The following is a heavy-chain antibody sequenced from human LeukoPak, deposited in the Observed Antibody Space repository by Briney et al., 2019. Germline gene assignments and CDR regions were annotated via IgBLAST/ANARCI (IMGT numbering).Heavy chain of an antibody. D-gene: IGHD4-23*01. CDR2: INHSGGT. CDR3: ARGGGTTGGGNSVLGY. CDR1: GFTFSSYE. J-gene: IGHJ4*02. V-gene: IGHV4-34*01. Sequence: GSLRLSCAASGFTFSSYEMNWVRQPPGKGLEWIGEINHSGGTNYNPSLKSRVTISVDTSKNQFSLKLSSVTAADTAVYYCARGGGTTGGGNSVLGYWGQGTLVTVSS.